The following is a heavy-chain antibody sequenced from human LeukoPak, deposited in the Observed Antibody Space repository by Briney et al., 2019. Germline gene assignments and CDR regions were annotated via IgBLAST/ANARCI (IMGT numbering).Heavy chain of an antibody. CDR3: ARHYSTLGVVGATHY. D-gene: IGHD1-26*01. V-gene: IGHV3-20*04. CDR1: GFTFDDYG. J-gene: IGHJ4*02. Sequence: GGSLRLSCAASGFTFDDYGVSWVRQAPGKGLEWVSGINWNGGSTGYADSVKGRFTISRDNAKNSLYLQMNSLRAEDTALYYCARHYSTLGVVGATHYWGQGTLVTVSS. CDR2: INWNGGST.